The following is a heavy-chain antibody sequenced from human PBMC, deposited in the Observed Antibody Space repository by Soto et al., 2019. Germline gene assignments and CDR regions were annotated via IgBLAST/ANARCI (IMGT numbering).Heavy chain of an antibody. V-gene: IGHV4-31*03. CDR3: ARSIGPRGDSFDY. Sequence: TSETLSLTCTVSGGSISSGGYYWSWIRQHPGKGLEWIGYIYYSGSTYYNPSLKSRVTISVDTSKNRFSLKLSSVTAADTAVYYCARSIGPRGDSFDYWGQGTLVTVSS. CDR1: GGSISSGGYY. J-gene: IGHJ4*02. CDR2: IYYSGST. D-gene: IGHD2-15*01.